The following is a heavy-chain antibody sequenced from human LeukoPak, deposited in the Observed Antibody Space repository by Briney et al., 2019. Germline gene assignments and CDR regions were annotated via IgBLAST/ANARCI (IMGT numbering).Heavy chain of an antibody. CDR3: ARDGPQRYSGYFDY. D-gene: IGHD5-12*01. Sequence: GGSLRLSCAASEFTFSDYSMNWVRQAPGKGLEWVAYISTTGSTIYHADSVRGRFTISRDNANNSLHLQLNALRDEDTAVYYCARDGPQRYSGYFDYWGQGILVTVS. CDR1: EFTFSDYS. CDR2: ISTTGSTI. V-gene: IGHV3-48*02. J-gene: IGHJ4*02.